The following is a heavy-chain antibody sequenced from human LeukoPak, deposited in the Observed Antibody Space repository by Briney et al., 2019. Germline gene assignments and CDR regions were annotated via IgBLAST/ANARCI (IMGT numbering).Heavy chain of an antibody. CDR1: GLSFSTSY. D-gene: IGHD5-12*01. CDR3: ARNENSGWGYFDY. V-gene: IGHV3-74*01. J-gene: IGHJ4*02. CDR2: IHSTGAYI. Sequence: PGGSLRLSCEASGLSFSTSYMHWVRQTPGKGLIWVSRIHSTGAYIDYVDSVKGRFTISRDNAKNTLYLQMNSLRAEDTAVYYCARNENSGWGYFDYWGQGTLVTVSS.